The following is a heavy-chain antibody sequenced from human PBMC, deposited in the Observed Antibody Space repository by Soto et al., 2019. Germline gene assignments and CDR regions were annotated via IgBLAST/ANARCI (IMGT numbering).Heavy chain of an antibody. CDR3: ARDLRNYGYYYYGMDV. J-gene: IGHJ6*02. Sequence: QVQLVESGGGVVQPGRSLRLSCAASGFTFSSYGMHWVRQAPGKGLEWVAVIWYDGSNKYYADSVKGRFTISRDNSKNTLYLQMNSLRAEDTAVYYCARDLRNYGYYYYGMDVWGQGTTVTVSS. CDR1: GFTFSSYG. D-gene: IGHD4-4*01. CDR2: IWYDGSNK. V-gene: IGHV3-33*01.